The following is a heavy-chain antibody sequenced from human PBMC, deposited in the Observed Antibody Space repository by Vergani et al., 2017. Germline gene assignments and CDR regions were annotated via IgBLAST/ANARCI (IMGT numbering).Heavy chain of an antibody. V-gene: IGHV4-4*02. Sequence: QVQLQESGPGLVKPSGTLSLTCAVSGGSISSSNWWSWGRQAPGKGLEWIGEIYHSGTTNYNPSLKSRVTISVDKSNNQFSLNLSSVPAADTAVYYCARDIAAAGNFDYWGQGTLVTVSS. D-gene: IGHD6-13*01. J-gene: IGHJ4*02. CDR2: IYHSGTT. CDR1: GGSISSSNW. CDR3: ARDIAAAGNFDY.